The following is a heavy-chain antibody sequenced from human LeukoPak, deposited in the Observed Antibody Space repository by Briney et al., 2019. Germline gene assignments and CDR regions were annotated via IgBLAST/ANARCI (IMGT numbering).Heavy chain of an antibody. CDR2: IYYSGST. Sequence: SETLSLTCTVSGGSISSSSYYWGWIRQPPGKGLEWIGSIYYSGSTYYNPSLKSRVTISVDTSKNQFSLKLSSVTAADTAVYYCARVGGEEDTWDYWGQGTLVTVSS. CDR3: ARVGGEEDTWDY. D-gene: IGHD6-25*01. J-gene: IGHJ4*02. V-gene: IGHV4-39*07. CDR1: GGSISSSSYY.